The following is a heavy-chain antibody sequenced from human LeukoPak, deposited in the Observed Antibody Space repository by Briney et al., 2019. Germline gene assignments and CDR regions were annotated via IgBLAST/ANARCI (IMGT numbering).Heavy chain of an antibody. Sequence: GESLKISCKGSGYRFSNYWIGWVRQMPGKGLEWMGLIYLDDFDTRYSPSFQGQVTISVDKSITTAYLQWSSLKASDTAMYYCAIGGDSTTGCYRCFNYWGQGTLVTVSS. CDR3: AIGGDSTTGCYRCFNY. V-gene: IGHV5-51*01. CDR1: GYRFSNYW. J-gene: IGHJ4*02. CDR2: IYLDDFDT. D-gene: IGHD2-2*02.